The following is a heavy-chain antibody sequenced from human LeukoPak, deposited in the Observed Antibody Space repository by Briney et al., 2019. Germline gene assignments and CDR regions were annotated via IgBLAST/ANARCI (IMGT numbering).Heavy chain of an antibody. D-gene: IGHD2-8*01. V-gene: IGHV4-4*07. J-gene: IGHJ6*03. Sequence: PSETLSLTCTVSGGSISSYYCSWIRQPAGKGLEWIGRIYTSGSTSYNPSLKSRVTMSVDTSKNQFSLKLSSVTAADTAVYYCARLTNMEKDVTPTYYMDVWGKGTTVTVSS. CDR1: GGSISSYY. CDR2: IYTSGST. CDR3: ARLTNMEKDVTPTYYMDV.